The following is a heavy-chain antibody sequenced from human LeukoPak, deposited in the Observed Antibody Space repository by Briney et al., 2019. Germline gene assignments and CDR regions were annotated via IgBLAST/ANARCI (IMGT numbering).Heavy chain of an antibody. CDR1: GGSISSSSYY. Sequence: KPSETLSLTCTVSGGSISSSSYYWGWIRQPPGKGLEWIGSIYYSGSTYYNPSLKSRVTISVDTSKNQFSLKLSSVTAADTAVYYCARLDARSAAGNNWFDPWGQGTLVTVSS. J-gene: IGHJ5*02. CDR2: IYYSGST. D-gene: IGHD6-13*01. V-gene: IGHV4-39*01. CDR3: ARLDARSAAGNNWFDP.